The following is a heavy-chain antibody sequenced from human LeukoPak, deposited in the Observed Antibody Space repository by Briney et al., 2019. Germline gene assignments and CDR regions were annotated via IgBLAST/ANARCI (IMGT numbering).Heavy chain of an antibody. CDR1: GGSISSYY. CDR3: ARYQGDGYNFWAFDI. CDR2: IYYSGSI. V-gene: IGHV4-59*08. Sequence: SETLSLTCTVSGGSISSYYWSWIRQPPGKGLEWIGYIYYSGSINYNPSLKSRVTISVDTSKNQFSLKLRSVTAADTAVYYCARYQGDGYNFWAFDIWGQGTMVTVSS. D-gene: IGHD5-24*01. J-gene: IGHJ3*02.